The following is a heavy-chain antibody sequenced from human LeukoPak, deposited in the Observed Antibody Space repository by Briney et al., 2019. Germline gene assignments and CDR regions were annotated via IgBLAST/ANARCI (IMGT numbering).Heavy chain of an antibody. CDR1: GYTFTSYG. V-gene: IGHV1-18*01. CDR3: ARSGAGITMVRGVIPDY. J-gene: IGHJ4*02. D-gene: IGHD3-10*01. Sequence: ASVKVSCKASGYTFTSYGISWVRQAPGQGLEWMGWISAYNGNTNYAQKLQGRVTMTTDTSTSTAYMELRSLRSDDTAVYYCARSGAGITMVRGVIPDYWGQGTLVTVSS. CDR2: ISAYNGNT.